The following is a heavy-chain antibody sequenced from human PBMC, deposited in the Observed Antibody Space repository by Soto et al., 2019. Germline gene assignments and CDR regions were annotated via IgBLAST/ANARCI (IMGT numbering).Heavy chain of an antibody. CDR1: GDTFPSYY. CDR2: INPHGGST. CDR3: ARSSGGNFGIIIEGSNWFDP. D-gene: IGHD3-3*01. J-gene: IGHJ5*02. Sequence: ASVKVSCKAPGDTFPSYYLNWVRQAPGQGLEWMGVINPHGGSTKYAQKFQGRITMTRDTSRSTVYMELSSLRSDDTAIYYCARSSGGNFGIIIEGSNWFDPWGQGTLVTVSS. V-gene: IGHV1-46*01.